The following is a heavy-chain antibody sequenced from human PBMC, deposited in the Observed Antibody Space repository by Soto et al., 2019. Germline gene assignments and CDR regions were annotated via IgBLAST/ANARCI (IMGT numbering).Heavy chain of an antibody. CDR2: IYWDDDR. CDR3: VQSRCGGDCLQSYSSHSYYGLDV. Sequence: SGPTLVNPTQTLTLTCTFSGFSLSTSGVGVGWIRQPPGKALEGLALIYWDDDRRYSPSLKSRLTITKDTSKNQVVLTMTNMDPVDTATYYCVQSRCGGDCLQSYSSHSYYGLDVWGQGTTVTVSS. D-gene: IGHD2-21*02. CDR1: GFSLSTSGVG. V-gene: IGHV2-5*02. J-gene: IGHJ6*02.